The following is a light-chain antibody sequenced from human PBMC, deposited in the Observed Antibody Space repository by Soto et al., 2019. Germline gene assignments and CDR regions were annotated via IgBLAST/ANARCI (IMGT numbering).Light chain of an antibody. V-gene: IGKV3-20*01. CDR2: SPS. Sequence: EIVFTQSPGTLSLSPGDRATLSCSASQSISINYFAWFQQKPGQAPRLLIYSPSGRATGIPDRFSGSVSGTYFTLTISRLEPEDSAVYYCQQYGYSPKTFGQGTKVDIK. CDR3: QQYGYSPKT. CDR1: QSISINY. J-gene: IGKJ1*01.